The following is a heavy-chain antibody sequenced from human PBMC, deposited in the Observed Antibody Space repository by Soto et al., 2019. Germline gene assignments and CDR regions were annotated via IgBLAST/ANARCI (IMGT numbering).Heavy chain of an antibody. CDR1: GGSISSGPYS. V-gene: IGHV4-39*01. CDR2: FYYSGRT. D-gene: IGHD2-8*01. CDR3: ARLGRYCANARCYGYYGMDV. J-gene: IGHJ6*02. Sequence: PSETLSLTCSVSGGSISSGPYSWGWIRQPPGQGLEWIGTFYYSGRTFYNPSLESRVTISVDPSKIQFSLKVSSVTAADTAVYYCARLGRYCANARCYGYYGMDVWGQGTTVT.